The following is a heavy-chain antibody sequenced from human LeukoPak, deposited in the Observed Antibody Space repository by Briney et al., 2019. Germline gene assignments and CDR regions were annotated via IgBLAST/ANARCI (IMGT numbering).Heavy chain of an antibody. CDR3: ARDLVVAGYNWNDRRTNWFDP. V-gene: IGHV1-69*05. CDR2: IIPIFGTA. CDR1: GGTFSSYA. J-gene: IGHJ5*02. D-gene: IGHD1-1*01. Sequence: SVKVSCKASGGTFSSYAISWVRQAPGQGLEWMGRIIPIFGTANYAQKFQGRVTITTDESTSTAYMELSSLRSEDTAVYYCARDLVVAGYNWNDRRTNWFDPWGQGTLVTVSS.